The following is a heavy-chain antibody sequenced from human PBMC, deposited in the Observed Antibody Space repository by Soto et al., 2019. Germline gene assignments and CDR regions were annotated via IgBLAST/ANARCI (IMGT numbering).Heavy chain of an antibody. J-gene: IGHJ6*02. D-gene: IGHD3-10*01. CDR1: GFTFSSYA. V-gene: IGHV3-30-3*01. CDR3: ARDHRSYGSGSYYYYGMDV. CDR2: ISYDGSNK. Sequence: QVQLVESGGGVVQPGRSLRLSCAASGFTFSSYAMHWVRQAPGKGLEWVAVISYDGSNKYYADSVKGRFTISRDNSKNTLYLQMNSLRADDTAVYYCARDHRSYGSGSYYYYGMDVWGQGTTVTVSS.